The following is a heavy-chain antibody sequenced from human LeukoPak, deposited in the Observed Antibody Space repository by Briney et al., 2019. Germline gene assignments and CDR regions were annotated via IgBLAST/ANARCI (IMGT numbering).Heavy chain of an antibody. Sequence: GGSLRLSRAASGFTFSDYYMTWIRQAPGKGLEWVSYISSSGSTIYYADSVKGRFTISRDNAKNSLYLQMNSLRAEDTAVYYCAREIRGYSYFDYWGQGTLVTVSS. V-gene: IGHV3-11*01. CDR1: GFTFSDYY. CDR3: AREIRGYSYFDY. J-gene: IGHJ4*02. D-gene: IGHD1-26*01. CDR2: ISSSGSTI.